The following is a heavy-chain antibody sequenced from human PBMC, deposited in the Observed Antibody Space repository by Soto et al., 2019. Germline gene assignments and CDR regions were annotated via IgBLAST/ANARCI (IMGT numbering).Heavy chain of an antibody. V-gene: IGHV4-59*01. CDR1: GGSISSYY. CDR2: IYYSGST. J-gene: IGHJ5*02. Sequence: SETLSLTCTVSGGSISSYYWSWIRQPPGKGLEWIGYIYYSGSTNYNPSLKSRVTISVDTSKNQFSRKLSSVTAADTAVYYCARTRSGPLGADWFDPWGQGTLVTVSS. CDR3: ARTRSGPLGADWFDP. D-gene: IGHD6-13*01.